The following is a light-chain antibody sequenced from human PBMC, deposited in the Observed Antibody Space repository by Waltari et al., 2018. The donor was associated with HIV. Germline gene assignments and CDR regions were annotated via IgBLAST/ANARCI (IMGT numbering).Light chain of an antibody. Sequence: YELTQPPSVSVSPEQTDRITCSGNALSDQFGYRYQHKVGQAPVLVMVRSREWSSQVPARCSASESGTTFTLIISGVQAEDEADYFCLSADGRGVRKFFGGGTRLTVL. CDR2: RSR. CDR1: ALSDQF. V-gene: IGLV3-25*03. CDR3: LSADGRGVRKF. J-gene: IGLJ2*01.